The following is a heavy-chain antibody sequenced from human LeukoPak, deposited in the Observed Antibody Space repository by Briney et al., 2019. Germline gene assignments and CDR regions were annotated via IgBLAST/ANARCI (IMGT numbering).Heavy chain of an antibody. Sequence: SETLSLTCAVYGGSFSGYYWSWIRQPPGKGLEWIGEINHSGSTNYNPSLKSRVTISVDTSKNQFSLKLSSVTAADTAVYYCARTARDFDWFIDYWGQGTLVTVSS. CDR3: ARTARDFDWFIDY. CDR1: GGSFSGYY. J-gene: IGHJ4*02. CDR2: INHSGST. D-gene: IGHD3-9*01. V-gene: IGHV4-34*01.